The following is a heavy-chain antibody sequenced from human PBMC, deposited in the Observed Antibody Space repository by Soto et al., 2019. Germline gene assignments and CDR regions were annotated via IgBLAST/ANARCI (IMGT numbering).Heavy chain of an antibody. V-gene: IGHV3-23*01. CDR2: ISGSGGST. CDR1: GFTFISYG. CDR3: AKEGLSTMIVMVITNYFDH. Sequence: WGSLRLSCAASGFTFISYGIIFFRHSPVKGREWVSGISGSGGSTYYADSVKGRFTISRDNSKNTLYLQMNSLRAEDTAVYFCAKEGLSTMIVMVITNYFDHWGQGTLVTVSS. J-gene: IGHJ4*02. D-gene: IGHD3-22*01.